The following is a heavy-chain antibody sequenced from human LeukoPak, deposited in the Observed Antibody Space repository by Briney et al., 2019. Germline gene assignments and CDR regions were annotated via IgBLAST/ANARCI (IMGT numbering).Heavy chain of an antibody. D-gene: IGHD3-3*01. CDR1: GGSFSGYY. CDR3: ARGDTIFGVVINWFDP. CDR2: INHSGST. J-gene: IGHJ5*02. Sequence: SETLSLTCAVYGGSFSGYYWSWIRQPPGKGLEWIGEINHSGSTNYNPSLKSRVTISVDTSKNQFSLKLSSVTAAGTAVYYCARGDTIFGVVINWFDPWGQGTLVTVSS. V-gene: IGHV4-34*01.